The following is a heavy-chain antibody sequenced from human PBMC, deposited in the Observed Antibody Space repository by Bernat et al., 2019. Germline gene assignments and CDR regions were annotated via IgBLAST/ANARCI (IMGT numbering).Heavy chain of an antibody. J-gene: IGHJ6*03. Sequence: QVQLVESGGGVVQPGRSLRLSCAASGFTFSNYGMHWVRQAPGKGLEWVAVIWYDGSNRYYADSVKGRFTISRDNSKSTLYLQMNSLRAEDTAVYYCARGPRNYYYYMDVWGKGTMVTVSS. V-gene: IGHV3-33*01. CDR1: GFTFSNYG. CDR2: IWYDGSNR. CDR3: ARGPRNYYYYMDV.